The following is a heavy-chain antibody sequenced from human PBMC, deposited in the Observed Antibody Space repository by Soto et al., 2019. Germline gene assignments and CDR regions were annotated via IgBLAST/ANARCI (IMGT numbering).Heavy chain of an antibody. J-gene: IGHJ4*02. CDR3: ARYDSSGYYSSFDY. D-gene: IGHD3-22*01. CDR1: GGSVSSGDYY. CDR2: MYYSGST. Sequence: PSETLSLTCTVSGGSVSSGDYYWSWIRQPPGKGPEWIGYMYYSGSTYYNPSLKSRVTMSVDTSKNQFSLKLSSVTAADTAVYYCARYDSSGYYSSFDYWGQGTLVTVS. V-gene: IGHV4-30-4*02.